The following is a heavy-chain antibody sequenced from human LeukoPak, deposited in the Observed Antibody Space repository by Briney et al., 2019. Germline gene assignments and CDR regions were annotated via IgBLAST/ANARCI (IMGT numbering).Heavy chain of an antibody. Sequence: PSDTLSLTCTVSGDSISSYYWTWIRQPPGKGLEWIGYIYYSGNTNYNPSLKSRVTISLDTSKNQFSLKLTSVTAADTAMYYCARRKAKTPNYFDYWGQGALVTVSS. J-gene: IGHJ4*02. V-gene: IGHV4-59*08. CDR3: ARRKAKTPNYFDY. CDR1: GDSISSYY. CDR2: IYYSGNT.